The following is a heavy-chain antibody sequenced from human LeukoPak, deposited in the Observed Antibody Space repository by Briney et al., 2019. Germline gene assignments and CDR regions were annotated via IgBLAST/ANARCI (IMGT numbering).Heavy chain of an antibody. J-gene: IGHJ4*02. V-gene: IGHV1-69*05. Sequence: ASVKVSCKASGGTFSSYAISWVRQAPGQGLEWMGGIIPIFGTANYAQKFQGRVTITTDESTSTAYMELSSLRSEDTAVYYCATYFVRVIPSNSYYFDYWGQGTLVTVSS. CDR1: GGTFSSYA. CDR2: IIPIFGTA. D-gene: IGHD3-9*01. CDR3: ATYFVRVIPSNSYYFDY.